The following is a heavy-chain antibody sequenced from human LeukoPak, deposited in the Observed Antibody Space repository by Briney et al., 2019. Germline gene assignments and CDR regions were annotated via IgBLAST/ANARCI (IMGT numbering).Heavy chain of an antibody. CDR2: IYYSGST. CDR3: ASPAGSAYYYFAY. CDR1: GGSISSSSYY. D-gene: IGHD6-19*01. Sequence: SETLSLTCTVSGGSISSSSYYWGWIRQPPGKGLEWIGSIYYSGSTYYNPSLKSRVTISVDTSKNQFSLKLSSVTAADAAVYYCASPAGSAYYYFAYWGQGTLVTVSS. J-gene: IGHJ4*02. V-gene: IGHV4-39*01.